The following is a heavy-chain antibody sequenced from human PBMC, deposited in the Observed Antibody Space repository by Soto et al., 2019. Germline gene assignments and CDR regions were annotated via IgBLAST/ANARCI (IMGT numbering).Heavy chain of an antibody. Sequence: GGSLRLSCAASGFTFSSYGMHWVRQAPGKGLEWVAFISYDGSNKYYADSVKGRFTISRDNSKNTLYLQMNSLRAEDTAVYYCAKDRGSNWNYVDYFDYWGQGTLVTVSS. D-gene: IGHD1-7*01. CDR1: GFTFSSYG. J-gene: IGHJ4*02. CDR3: AKDRGSNWNYVDYFDY. V-gene: IGHV3-30*18. CDR2: ISYDGSNK.